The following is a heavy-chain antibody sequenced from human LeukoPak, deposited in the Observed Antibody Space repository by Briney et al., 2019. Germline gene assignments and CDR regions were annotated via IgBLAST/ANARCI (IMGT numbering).Heavy chain of an antibody. D-gene: IGHD3-16*02. Sequence: PGGSLRLSCAASGFTFSSYAMSWVRQAPGKGLEWVSDISGSGGSTYSADSVKGRFTIFRDNSKNTLYLQMNSLRAHDTALYYCARDYRPGRDDYYYMDVWGKGTTVTVSS. CDR1: GFTFSSYA. CDR2: ISGSGGST. J-gene: IGHJ6*03. CDR3: ARDYRPGRDDYYYMDV. V-gene: IGHV3-23*01.